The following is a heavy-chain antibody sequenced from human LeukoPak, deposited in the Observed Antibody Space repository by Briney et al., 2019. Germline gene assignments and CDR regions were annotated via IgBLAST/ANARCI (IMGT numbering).Heavy chain of an antibody. CDR2: IYPGDSDT. CDR1: GYSFTSYW. Sequence: GESLKISCKGSGYSFTSYWIAWVRQMPGKGLERMGIIYPGDSDTRYSPSFQGQVTISADKSITTAYLRWSSLKASDTAMYYCARRDGYGAYDIWGQGTMVTVSS. CDR3: ARRDGYGAYDI. V-gene: IGHV5-51*01. J-gene: IGHJ3*02. D-gene: IGHD5-24*01.